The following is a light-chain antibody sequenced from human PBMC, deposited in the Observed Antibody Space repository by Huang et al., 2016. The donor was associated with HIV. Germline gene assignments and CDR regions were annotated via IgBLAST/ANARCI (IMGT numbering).Light chain of an antibody. CDR2: DAS. J-gene: IGKJ4*01. Sequence: EIVLTQSPATLSLSHGERATLSCRASQTVSSYLAWYQQQPGQAPRLLIYDASNRATGIPGRFSGSGSGTDFTLTISSLEPEDFAVYYCQLRSTWPGDTFGGGTKVEIK. CDR3: QLRSTWPGDT. CDR1: QTVSSY. V-gene: IGKV3-11*01.